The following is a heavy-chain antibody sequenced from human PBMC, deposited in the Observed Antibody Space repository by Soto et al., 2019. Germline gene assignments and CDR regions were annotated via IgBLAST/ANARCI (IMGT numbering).Heavy chain of an antibody. Sequence: GGSLRLSCAASGFTFSSYAMHWVRQAPGKGLEWVAVISYDGSNKYYADSVKGRFTISRDNSKNTLYLQMNSLRAEDTAVYYCARDLIAAAALEYFDYWGQGTLVTVSS. CDR3: ARDLIAAAALEYFDY. D-gene: IGHD6-13*01. CDR2: ISYDGSNK. J-gene: IGHJ4*02. V-gene: IGHV3-30-3*01. CDR1: GFTFSSYA.